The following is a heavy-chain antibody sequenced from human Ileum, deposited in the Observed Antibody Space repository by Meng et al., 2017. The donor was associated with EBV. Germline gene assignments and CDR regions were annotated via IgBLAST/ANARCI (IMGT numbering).Heavy chain of an antibody. CDR3: ATSRIAKFDR. Sequence: QLQLQESGPGLVQPSQSPPPSRVISGDSVSSDKTAWNWIRQSPSRGLEWLGRTYRRSRWYYDYALSVKSRINISPDTSKNQVSLQLNSVTDEDTGIYYCATSRIAKFDRWGQGTLVTVSS. CDR1: GDSVSSDKTA. CDR2: TYRRSRWYY. J-gene: IGHJ5*02. V-gene: IGHV6-1*01.